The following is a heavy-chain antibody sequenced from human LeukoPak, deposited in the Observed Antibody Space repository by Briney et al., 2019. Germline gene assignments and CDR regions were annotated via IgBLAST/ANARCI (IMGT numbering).Heavy chain of an antibody. CDR1: GFTFSSYE. D-gene: IGHD3-22*01. J-gene: IGHJ4*02. CDR2: ISNSGTAI. V-gene: IGHV3-48*03. CDR3: ARDNYDSSGYYFD. Sequence: GGSLRLSFAASGFTFSSYEMNWVRQAPGKGLEWVSYISNSGTAIYYADSVKGRFNISRDNAKTSLYLQMNSLRAEDTAVYYCARDNYDSSGYYFDWGQGTLVTVSS.